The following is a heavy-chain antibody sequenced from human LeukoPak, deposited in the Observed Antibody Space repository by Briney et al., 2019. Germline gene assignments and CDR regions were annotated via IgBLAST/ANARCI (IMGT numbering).Heavy chain of an antibody. D-gene: IGHD6-13*01. CDR2: MNDSGST. Sequence: SETLSLTCDLYGGSFSGYYRTWIRQPPGKGLEWVGEMNDSGSTKYNPSLKSRVTISADTSKNQFSLKMTSVTAAYTAVYYCAKAWAVAAGLGDSWGQGTLVTVSS. J-gene: IGHJ4*02. V-gene: IGHV4-34*01. CDR3: AKAWAVAAGLGDS. CDR1: GGSFSGYY.